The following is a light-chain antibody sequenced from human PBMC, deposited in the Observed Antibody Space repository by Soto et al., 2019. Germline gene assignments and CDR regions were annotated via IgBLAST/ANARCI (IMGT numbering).Light chain of an antibody. V-gene: IGKV3-20*01. Sequence: EIVLTQSPGTLSLSPGERATISCRASESVMKYLAWYQQKPGQAPRLLIHGASSRATGISDRFSGSGSGTDFTLTISRLEPEDVAVYYCKQYSSSPPITFGQGTRLEIK. CDR1: ESVMKY. CDR3: KQYSSSPPIT. CDR2: GAS. J-gene: IGKJ5*01.